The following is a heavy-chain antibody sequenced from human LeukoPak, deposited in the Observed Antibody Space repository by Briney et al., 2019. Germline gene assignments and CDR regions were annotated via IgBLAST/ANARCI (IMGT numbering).Heavy chain of an antibody. CDR1: EFTFSKFP. CDR2: ISASGDVT. CDR3: AKDHVGIAMIVMVLDS. V-gene: IGHV3-23*01. J-gene: IGHJ4*02. D-gene: IGHD3-22*01. Sequence: PGGSLRLSCAASEFTFSKFPMGWVRQAPGRGLEWVSAISASGDVTFHADSVRGRFTISRDNSKSTLFLQMNDLRVEDTAKFYCAKDHVGIAMIVMVLDSWGQGTLVTVSS.